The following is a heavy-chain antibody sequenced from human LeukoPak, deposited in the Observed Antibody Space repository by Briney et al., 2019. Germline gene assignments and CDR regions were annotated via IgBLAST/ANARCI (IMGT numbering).Heavy chain of an antibody. D-gene: IGHD5-24*01. CDR3: ASLGYRAYYFDY. J-gene: IGHJ4*02. V-gene: IGHV4-59*01. Sequence: SETLFLTCTVSGGSISSYYWSWIRQPPGKGLEWIGYIYYSGSTNYNPSLKSRVTISVDTSKNQFSLKLSSVTAADTAVYYCASLGYRAYYFDYWGQGTLVTVSS. CDR1: GGSISSYY. CDR2: IYYSGST.